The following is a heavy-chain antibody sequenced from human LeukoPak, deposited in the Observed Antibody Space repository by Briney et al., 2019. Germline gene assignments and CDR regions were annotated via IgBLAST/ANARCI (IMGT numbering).Heavy chain of an antibody. Sequence: SETLSPTCTVSGGSISSYYWSWIRQPPGKGLEWIGYIYYSGSTNYNPSLKSRVTISVDTSKNQFSLKLSSVTAADTAVYYCASTNSGRLDAFDIWGQGTMVTVSS. D-gene: IGHD1-26*01. V-gene: IGHV4-59*01. CDR2: IYYSGST. CDR1: GGSISSYY. J-gene: IGHJ3*02. CDR3: ASTNSGRLDAFDI.